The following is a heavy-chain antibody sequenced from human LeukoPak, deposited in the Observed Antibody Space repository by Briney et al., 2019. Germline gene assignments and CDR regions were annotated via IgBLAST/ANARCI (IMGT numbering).Heavy chain of an antibody. J-gene: IGHJ4*02. CDR1: GGSISSSSYY. Sequence: SETLSLTCTVSGGSISSSSYYWGWIRQPPGKGLEWIGSIYYSGSTYYNPSLKSRVTISVDTSKNQFSLKLSSVTAADTAVYYCARDPFYDFWGGYYLVSHYYFDYWGQGTLVTVSS. V-gene: IGHV4-39*07. D-gene: IGHD3-3*01. CDR3: ARDPFYDFWGGYYLVSHYYFDY. CDR2: IYYSGST.